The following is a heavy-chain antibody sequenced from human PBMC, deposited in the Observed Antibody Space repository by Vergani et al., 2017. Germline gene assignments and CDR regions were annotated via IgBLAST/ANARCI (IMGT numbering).Heavy chain of an antibody. D-gene: IGHD2-21*01. CDR1: GYIFTNSY. CDR2: LNPTTGHT. Sequence: VQLVQSGAEVRKPGASVTVSCTASGYIFTNSYIHWLRQAPGQAFEWMGILNPTTGHTTSAQKFMGRVDMTRDPSTDTSTRTVQMTLSSLRSEDTAVYDCARSIGYCAGATCRAYYFDHWGQGTRVTVSS. J-gene: IGHJ5*02. V-gene: IGHV1-46*01. CDR3: ARSIGYCAGATCRAYYFDH.